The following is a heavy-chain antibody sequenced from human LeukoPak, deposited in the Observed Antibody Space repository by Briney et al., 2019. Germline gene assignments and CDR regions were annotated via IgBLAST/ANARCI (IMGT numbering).Heavy chain of an antibody. V-gene: IGHV4-4*07. Sequence: PSETLSLTCTVSGGSISSYYWSWIRQPAGKGLEWIGRVYTSGSTNYNPSLKSRVTMSVDTSKNQFSLKLSSVTAADTAVYYCATTLYLFWSRPGGAFDIWGQGTMVTVSS. CDR3: ATTLYLFWSRPGGAFDI. CDR2: VYTSGST. CDR1: GGSISSYY. D-gene: IGHD3-3*01. J-gene: IGHJ3*02.